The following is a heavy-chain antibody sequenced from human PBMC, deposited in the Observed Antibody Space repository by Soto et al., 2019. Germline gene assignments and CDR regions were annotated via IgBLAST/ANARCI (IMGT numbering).Heavy chain of an antibody. V-gene: IGHV4-59*01. CDR3: AGSWGFGRDNWFDP. CDR2: IYYSGST. D-gene: IGHD3-10*01. Sequence: SETLSLTCTVSGGSISSYYWSWIRQPPGKGLEWIGYIYYSGSTNYNPSLKSRVTISVDTSKNQFSLKLSSLTAADTAVYYCAGSWGFGRDNWFDPWGQGTLVTVSS. CDR1: GGSISSYY. J-gene: IGHJ5*02.